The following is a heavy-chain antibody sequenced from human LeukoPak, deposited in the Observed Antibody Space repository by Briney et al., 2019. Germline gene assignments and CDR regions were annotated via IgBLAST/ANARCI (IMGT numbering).Heavy chain of an antibody. CDR3: AGGWPEFCY. Sequence: GGSLRLSCAASGFTFSSYGMHWVRQASGKGLEWVAVISYDGSNKYYADSVKGRFTISRDNSKNTLYLQMNSLRAEDTAVYYCAGGWPEFCYWGQGTLVTVSS. CDR2: ISYDGSNK. J-gene: IGHJ4*02. D-gene: IGHD6-19*01. V-gene: IGHV3-30*03. CDR1: GFTFSSYG.